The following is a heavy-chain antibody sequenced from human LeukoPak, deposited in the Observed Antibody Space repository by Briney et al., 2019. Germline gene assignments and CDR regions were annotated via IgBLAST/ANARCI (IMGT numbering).Heavy chain of an antibody. CDR2: INSDGSST. CDR1: GFTFSSYW. V-gene: IGHV3-74*01. CDR3: ATGYCSSTSCYTIWFDP. Sequence: GGSLRLSCAASGFTFSSYWMHWVRQAPGKGLVWVSRINSDGSSTSYADSVKGRFTISRDNAKNTLYLQMNSLRAEDTAVYYCATGYCSSTSCYTIWFDPWGQGTLVTVSS. J-gene: IGHJ5*02. D-gene: IGHD2-2*02.